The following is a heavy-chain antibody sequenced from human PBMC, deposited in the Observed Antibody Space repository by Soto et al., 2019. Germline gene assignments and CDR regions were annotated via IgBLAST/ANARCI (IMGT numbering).Heavy chain of an antibody. D-gene: IGHD3-3*01. CDR2: ISYDGSYR. V-gene: IGHV3-30*18. J-gene: IGHJ5*02. CDR3: AKESVSGIRIFGP. CDR1: GFSFSSHA. Sequence: GASVKVSCAASGFSFSSHAMHWVRQAPGKGLEWVAVISYDGSYRDYEDSVKGRFTISRDNSKNTLYLQMNSLRVEDTAVYHCAKESVSGIRIFGPWGQGALVTVS.